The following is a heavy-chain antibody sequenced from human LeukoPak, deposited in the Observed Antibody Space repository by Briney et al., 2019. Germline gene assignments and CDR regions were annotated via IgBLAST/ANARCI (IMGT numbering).Heavy chain of an antibody. CDR1: GGSFSGYY. J-gene: IGHJ6*03. CDR2: INHSGST. CDR3: ARGLITMVKGVTQGDYFYMDV. D-gene: IGHD3-10*01. Sequence: SETLSLTCAVSGGSFSGYYWSWIRQPPGKGLEWIGEINHSGSTNYNPSLKSRVTISVDTSKNQFSLKLSSVTAADTAVYYCARGLITMVKGVTQGDYFYMDVWGKGTTVTVSS. V-gene: IGHV4-34*01.